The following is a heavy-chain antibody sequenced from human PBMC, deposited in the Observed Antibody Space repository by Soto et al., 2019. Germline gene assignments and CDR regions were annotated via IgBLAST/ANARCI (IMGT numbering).Heavy chain of an antibody. J-gene: IGHJ6*02. CDR3: ARSGGMKRSGSQSTYYYYYGIDV. CDR2: ISAYNGNT. D-gene: IGHD3-10*01. CDR1: GYTFTSYG. Sequence: VGPVKVSCQASGYTFTSYGISWVRQAPGQGLEWMGWISAYNGNTNYAQKLQGRVTMTTDTSTSTAYMELRSLRSDDTAVYYCARSGGMKRSGSQSTYYYYYGIDVWGQGTTVTVSS. V-gene: IGHV1-18*04.